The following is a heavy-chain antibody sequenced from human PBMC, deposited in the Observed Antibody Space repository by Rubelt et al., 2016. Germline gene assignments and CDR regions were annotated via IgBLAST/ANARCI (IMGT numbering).Heavy chain of an antibody. CDR3: AKDKRAAANLGDALDI. J-gene: IGHJ3*02. CDR1: GFTFSGSA. V-gene: IGHV3-73*01. D-gene: IGHD2-2*01. Sequence: SGGGLVQPGGSLKLSCAASGFTFSGSAMHWVRQASGKGLEWVGRIRSKANSYATAYAASVKGRFTISRDNSKNTLYLQMNSLRAEDTALYYCAKDKRAAANLGDALDIWGQGTMVTVSS. CDR2: IRSKANSYAT.